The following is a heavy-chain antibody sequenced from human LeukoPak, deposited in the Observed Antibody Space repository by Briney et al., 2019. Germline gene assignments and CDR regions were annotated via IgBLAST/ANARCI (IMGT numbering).Heavy chain of an antibody. CDR3: ARDPGNWFDP. Sequence: PSETLSLTCTVSGGPINTYYWSWIRQPAGKGLEWIGRIYTSGSTNYNPSLKSRVTISVDTSKNQFSLRLSSVTAADTAVYYCARDPGNWFDPWGQGTLVTVSS. V-gene: IGHV4-4*07. CDR2: IYTSGST. CDR1: GGPINTYY. J-gene: IGHJ5*02.